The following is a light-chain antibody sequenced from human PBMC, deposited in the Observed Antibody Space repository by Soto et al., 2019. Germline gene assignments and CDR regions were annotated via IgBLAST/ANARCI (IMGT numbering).Light chain of an antibody. CDR1: RRDVGGYNY. J-gene: IGLJ1*01. V-gene: IGLV2-14*01. CDR2: EVT. CDR3: SSYTISNTLPFV. Sequence: SVLPQPASVSGSPGQSITISCPGTRRDVGGYNYVSWYQQYPGKSPKLLIYEVTHRPSGVSNRFSGSKSGNTASLTISGLQAEDEADYYCSSYTISNTLPFVFGTGTKVTV.